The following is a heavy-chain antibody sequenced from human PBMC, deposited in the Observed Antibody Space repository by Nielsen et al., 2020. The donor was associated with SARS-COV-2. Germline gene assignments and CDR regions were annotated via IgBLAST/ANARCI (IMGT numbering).Heavy chain of an antibody. CDR3: ARGPAAAGTYY. CDR2: INHSGST. CDR1: GGSFSGYY. Sequence: SETLSLTCAVYGGSFSGYYWSWIRQPPGKGLEWIGEINHSGSTNYNPSLKSRVTISVDTSKNQFSLKLSSVTAAGTAVYYCARGPAAAGTYYWGQGTLVTVSS. D-gene: IGHD6-13*01. J-gene: IGHJ4*02. V-gene: IGHV4-34*01.